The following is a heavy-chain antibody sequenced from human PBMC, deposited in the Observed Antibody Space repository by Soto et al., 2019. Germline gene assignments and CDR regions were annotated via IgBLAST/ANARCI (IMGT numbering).Heavy chain of an antibody. D-gene: IGHD6-19*01. J-gene: IGHJ6*02. Sequence: SETLSLTCAVYGGSFSGYYWSWIRQPPGKGLEWIGEINHSGSTNYNPSLKSRVTISVDTSKNQFSLKLSSVTAADTAVYYCARVRHAGWLAYYYYYGMDVWGQGTTVTVSS. CDR2: INHSGST. CDR1: GGSFSGYY. CDR3: ARVRHAGWLAYYYYYGMDV. V-gene: IGHV4-34*01.